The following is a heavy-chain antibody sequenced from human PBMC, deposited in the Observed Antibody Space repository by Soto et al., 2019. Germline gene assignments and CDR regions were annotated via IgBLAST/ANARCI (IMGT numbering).Heavy chain of an antibody. J-gene: IGHJ5*02. Sequence: GGSLRLSCAASGFTFSSYSMNWVRQAPEKGLEWVSYISSSSSTIYYADSVKGRFTISRDNAKNSLYLQMNSLRAEDTAVYYCAATRSSSWYGPHNWFDPWGQGTLVTVSS. D-gene: IGHD6-13*01. CDR3: AATRSSSWYGPHNWFDP. CDR2: ISSSSSTI. CDR1: GFTFSSYS. V-gene: IGHV3-48*01.